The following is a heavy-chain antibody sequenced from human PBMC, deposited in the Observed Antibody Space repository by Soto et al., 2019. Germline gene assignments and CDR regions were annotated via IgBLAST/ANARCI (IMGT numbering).Heavy chain of an antibody. D-gene: IGHD6-19*01. CDR3: AREYSSGSIGAFDI. J-gene: IGHJ3*02. Sequence: VASGKVSCKASGYTFTRYCISWVRHAPGQGLEWMGWISAYNGNTNYAQKLQGRVTMTTDTSTSTAYMELRSLRSDDTAVYYCAREYSSGSIGAFDIWGQGTMVTVSS. CDR2: ISAYNGNT. V-gene: IGHV1-18*01. CDR1: GYTFTRYC.